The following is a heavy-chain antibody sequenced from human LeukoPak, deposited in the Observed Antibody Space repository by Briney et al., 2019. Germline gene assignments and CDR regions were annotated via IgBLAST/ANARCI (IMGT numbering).Heavy chain of an antibody. CDR1: GFTFSSYA. CDR2: ITNSGGST. J-gene: IGHJ4*02. CDR3: ATGSTHGPRRDY. V-gene: IGHV3-23*01. D-gene: IGHD1-14*01. Sequence: GGSLRLSCEASGFTFSSYAMNWIRQAPEKGLEWVSAITNSGGSTDYADSVKGRFTISRDNSKNTLYLQMNSLRAEDTAVYYCATGSTHGPRRDYWGQGTLVTVSS.